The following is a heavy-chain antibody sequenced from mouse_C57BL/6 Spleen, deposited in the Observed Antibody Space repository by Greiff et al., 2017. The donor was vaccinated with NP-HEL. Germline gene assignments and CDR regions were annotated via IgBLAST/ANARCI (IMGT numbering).Heavy chain of an antibody. CDR2: ISSGGSYT. CDR1: GFTFSSYG. CDR3: ARHTGGSSYGNFDV. D-gene: IGHD1-1*01. V-gene: IGHV5-6*01. J-gene: IGHJ1*03. Sequence: DVQLVESGGDLVKPGGSLKLSCAASGFTFSSYGMSWVRQTPDKRLEWVATISSGGSYTYYPDSVKGRFTISRDNAKNTLYLQMSSLKSEDTAMYYCARHTGGSSYGNFDVWGTGTTVTVSS.